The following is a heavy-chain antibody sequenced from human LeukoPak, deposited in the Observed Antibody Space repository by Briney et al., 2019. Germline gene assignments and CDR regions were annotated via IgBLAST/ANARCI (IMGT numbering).Heavy chain of an antibody. D-gene: IGHD3-10*01. J-gene: IGHJ4*02. V-gene: IGHV3-23*01. Sequence: GGSLRLSCAASGFTFSSYAMSWVRQAPGKGLEWVSAISGSGGGTDYADSVKGRFTISRDNSKNTLYLQMNSLRAEDTAVYYCAKRIYGSGSYFDYWGQGTLVTVSS. CDR2: ISGSGGGT. CDR1: GFTFSSYA. CDR3: AKRIYGSGSYFDY.